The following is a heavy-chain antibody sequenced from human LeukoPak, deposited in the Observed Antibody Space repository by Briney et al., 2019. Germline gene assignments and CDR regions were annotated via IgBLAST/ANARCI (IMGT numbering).Heavy chain of an antibody. CDR2: IYYSGST. J-gene: IGHJ4*02. CDR3: ARILGSYSDY. V-gene: IGHV4-31*03. D-gene: IGHD3-16*01. Sequence: SETLSLTCTVSGDSISSGGYYWHWVRQHPGKGLEWIGYIYYSGSTYYNPSLKSRLTISIDTSKNQFSLKLKSVTAADTAVYYCARILGSYSDYWGQGTLVTVSS. CDR1: GDSISSGGYY.